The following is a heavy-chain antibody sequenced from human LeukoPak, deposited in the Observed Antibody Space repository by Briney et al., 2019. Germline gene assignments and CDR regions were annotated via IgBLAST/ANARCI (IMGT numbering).Heavy chain of an antibody. CDR1: GGSFSGYY. Sequence: SETLSLTCAVYGGSFSGYYWSWIRQPPGKGLEWIGEINHSGSTNYNPSLKSRVTISVDTSKNQFSLKLSSVTAADTAVYYCARGHSYCGGDCYSIFFDYWGQGTLVTVSS. D-gene: IGHD2-21*02. J-gene: IGHJ4*02. CDR3: ARGHSYCGGDCYSIFFDY. CDR2: INHSGST. V-gene: IGHV4-34*01.